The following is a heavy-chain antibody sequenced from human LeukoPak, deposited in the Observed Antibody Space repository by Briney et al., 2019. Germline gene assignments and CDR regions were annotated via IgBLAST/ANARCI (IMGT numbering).Heavy chain of an antibody. V-gene: IGHV3-15*01. CDR1: GFTFSNAW. CDR2: IKSKTDGGTT. CDR3: TSRFLGYDILTGYYGGYYFDY. D-gene: IGHD3-9*01. J-gene: IGHJ4*02. Sequence: PGGSLRLSCAASGFTFSNAWMSWVRQAPGKGLEWVGRIKSKTDGGTTDYAAPVEGRFTISRDDSKNTLYLQMNSLKTEDTAVYYCTSRFLGYDILTGYYGGYYFDYWGQGTLVTVSS.